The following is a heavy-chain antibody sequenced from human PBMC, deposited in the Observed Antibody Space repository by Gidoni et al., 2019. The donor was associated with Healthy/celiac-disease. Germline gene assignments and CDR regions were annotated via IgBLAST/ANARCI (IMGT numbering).Heavy chain of an antibody. V-gene: IGHV3-15*01. D-gene: IGHD3-3*01. CDR3: TTAFWSGYPHYYYYYGMDV. Sequence: EVQLVESGGGLVKPGGSLRLSCAASGFTFSNAWMSWVRQAPGKGLEWVGRIKSKTDGGTTDYAAPVKGRFTISRDDSKNTLYLQMNSLKTEDTAVYYCTTAFWSGYPHYYYYYGMDVWGQGTTVTVSS. CDR2: IKSKTDGGTT. CDR1: GFTFSNAW. J-gene: IGHJ6*02.